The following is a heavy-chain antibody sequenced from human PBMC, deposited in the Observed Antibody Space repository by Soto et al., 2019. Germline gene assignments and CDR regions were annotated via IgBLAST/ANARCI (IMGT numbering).Heavy chain of an antibody. V-gene: IGHV3-7*01. J-gene: IGHJ4*02. CDR2: IKQDGSEK. CDR1: GFTFSSYW. Sequence: PGGSLRLSWAASGFTFSSYWMSWVRQAPGKGLGWVANIKQDGSEKYYVDSVKGRFTISRDNAKNSLYLQMNSLRAEDTAVYYCARDRSGVVVAATHYFDYWGQGTLVTVSS. D-gene: IGHD2-15*01. CDR3: ARDRSGVVVAATHYFDY.